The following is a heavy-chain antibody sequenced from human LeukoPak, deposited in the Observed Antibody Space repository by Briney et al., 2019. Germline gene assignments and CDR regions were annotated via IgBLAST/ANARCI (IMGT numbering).Heavy chain of an antibody. V-gene: IGHV3-53*01. D-gene: IGHD3-10*01. CDR2: IYTDGST. Sequence: PGGSLRLSCAASGFTVSSNYMNWVRQAPGKGLEWVSVIYTDGSTYYADSVKGRFTISRDNSKNTLHLQMNSLRAEDTAVYYCARTITMARVDIWGQGTMVTISS. CDR3: ARTITMARVDI. J-gene: IGHJ3*02. CDR1: GFTVSSNY.